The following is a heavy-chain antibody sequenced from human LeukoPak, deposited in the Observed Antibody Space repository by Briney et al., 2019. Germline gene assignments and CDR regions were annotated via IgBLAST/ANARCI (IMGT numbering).Heavy chain of an antibody. V-gene: IGHV1-18*01. CDR1: GYTFTSYG. CDR3: ARDVNWNYAYRYYYFDY. D-gene: IGHD1-7*01. CDR2: ISAYNGNT. J-gene: IGHJ4*02. Sequence: GASVKLSCKASGYTFTSYGISWVRQAPGQGLEWMGWISAYNGNTNYAQKLQGRVTMTTDTSTSTAYMELRSLRSDDTAVYYCARDVNWNYAYRYYYFDYWGQGTLVTVSS.